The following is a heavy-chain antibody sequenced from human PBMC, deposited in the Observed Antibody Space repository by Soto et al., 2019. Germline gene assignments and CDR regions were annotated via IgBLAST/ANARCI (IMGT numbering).Heavy chain of an antibody. V-gene: IGHV4-4*07. J-gene: IGHJ4*02. CDR1: GGSISGYF. Sequence: SETLSLTCTVSGGSISGYFWNWIRQPAGKGLDWIGRIYSTGITDYNPSLKGRVTMSVDTSKNQFFMKLTSVTAADTALYYCARYRHSDHHVGASDYWGQGTLVTVAS. CDR2: IYSTGIT. D-gene: IGHD1-26*01. CDR3: ARYRHSDHHVGASDY.